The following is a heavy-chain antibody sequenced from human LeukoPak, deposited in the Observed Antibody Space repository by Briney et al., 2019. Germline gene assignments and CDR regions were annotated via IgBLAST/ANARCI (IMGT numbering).Heavy chain of an antibody. D-gene: IGHD3-22*01. CDR3: AGEQYYYDSSGYPLPLGY. Sequence: SETLSLTCAVYGGSFSGYYWSWIRQPPGKGLEWIGEINHSGSTNYNPSLKSRVTISVDTSKNQFSLKLSSVTAADTAVYYCAGEQYYYDSSGYPLPLGYWGQGTLVTVSP. V-gene: IGHV4-34*01. CDR2: INHSGST. J-gene: IGHJ4*02. CDR1: GGSFSGYY.